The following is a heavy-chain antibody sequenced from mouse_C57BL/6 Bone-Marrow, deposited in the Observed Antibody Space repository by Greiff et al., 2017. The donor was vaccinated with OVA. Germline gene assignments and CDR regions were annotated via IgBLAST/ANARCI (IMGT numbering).Heavy chain of an antibody. CDR1: GYSFTGYY. J-gene: IGHJ1*03. V-gene: IGHV1-42*01. Sequence: EVQLQQSGPELVKPGASVKISCKASGYSFTGYYMNWVKQSPEKSLEWIGEINPSTGGTTYNQKFKAKATLTVDKSSSTAYMQLKSLTSEDSAVYYCAYYVGYWYFDVWGTGTTVTVSS. CDR2: INPSTGGT. CDR3: AYYVGYWYFDV. D-gene: IGHD1-1*01.